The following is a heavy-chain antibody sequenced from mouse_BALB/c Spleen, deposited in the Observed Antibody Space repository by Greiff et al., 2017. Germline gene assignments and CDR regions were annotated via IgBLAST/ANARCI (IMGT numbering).Heavy chain of an antibody. V-gene: IGHV1S81*02. J-gene: IGHJ1*01. CDR1: GYTFTSYY. D-gene: IGHD1-1*01. CDR3: TRFGYYGSTYWYFDV. Sequence: VQLQQSGAELVKPGASVKLSCKASGYTFTSYYMYWVKQRPGQGLEWIGEINPSNGGTNFNEKFKSKATLTVDKSSSTAYMQLSSLTSEDSAVYYCTRFGYYGSTYWYFDVWGAGTTVTVSS. CDR2: INPSNGGT.